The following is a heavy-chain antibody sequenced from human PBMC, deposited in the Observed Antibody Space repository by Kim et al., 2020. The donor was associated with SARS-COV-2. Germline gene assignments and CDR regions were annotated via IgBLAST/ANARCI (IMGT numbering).Heavy chain of an antibody. CDR3: ATLDSEPFDI. CDR1: GFSFRSQG. V-gene: IGHV3-33*03. J-gene: IGHJ3*02. D-gene: IGHD3-3*01. CDR2: IWFDGRNK. Sequence: GGSLRLSCVASGFSFRSQGMHWVRQAPGKGLEWVAVIWFDGRNKYYADSVQGRFTISRDNSKNTLYLEMNSLRADDTAVYYSATLDSEPFDIWGQGTTVTVSS.